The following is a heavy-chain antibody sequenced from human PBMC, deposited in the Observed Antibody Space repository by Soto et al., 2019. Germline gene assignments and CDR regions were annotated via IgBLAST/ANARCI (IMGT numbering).Heavy chain of an antibody. D-gene: IGHD1-1*01. J-gene: IGHJ4*02. Sequence: SETLSLTCTVSGGSISSYYWSWIRQPPGKGLEWIGYISYSGSTNYNPSLKSRVTISVDTSKNQFSLKLSSVTAADTAVYYCARRGRRDNNWNDFDYWGQGTLVTVPQ. CDR3: ARRGRRDNNWNDFDY. CDR1: GGSISSYY. V-gene: IGHV4-59*08. CDR2: ISYSGST.